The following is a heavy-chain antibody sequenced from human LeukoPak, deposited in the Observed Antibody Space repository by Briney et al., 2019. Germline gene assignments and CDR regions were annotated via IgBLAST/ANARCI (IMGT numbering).Heavy chain of an antibody. Sequence: PGGSLRLSCAASGFIFSDYDMNWVRQAPGKGLEWVSYIRSSVNTIYYADSVKGRFTISRDNAKNSLYLQMNSLRAEDTAVYYCARGRRIAVIVVVNPKPSYYMDVWGKGTTVTISS. CDR2: IRSSVNTI. CDR1: GFIFSDYD. V-gene: IGHV3-48*03. CDR3: ARGRRIAVIVVVNPKPSYYMDV. D-gene: IGHD3-22*01. J-gene: IGHJ6*03.